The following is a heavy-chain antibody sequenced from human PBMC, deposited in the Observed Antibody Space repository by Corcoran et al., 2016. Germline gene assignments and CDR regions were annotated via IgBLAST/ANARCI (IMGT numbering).Heavy chain of an antibody. J-gene: IGHJ4*02. Sequence: QVQLVQSGAEVKKPGASVKVSCQASGYTFTGYYIHWVRQAPGQGLKWIGWINPNSGGTNYGQKFQGRVTMTRDTSISTAYMELSRLTSDDTALYYCARETPRDGGHEVDSWGQGTLVTVSS. V-gene: IGHV1-2*02. CDR2: INPNSGGT. CDR3: ARETPRDGGHEVDS. CDR1: GYTFTGYY.